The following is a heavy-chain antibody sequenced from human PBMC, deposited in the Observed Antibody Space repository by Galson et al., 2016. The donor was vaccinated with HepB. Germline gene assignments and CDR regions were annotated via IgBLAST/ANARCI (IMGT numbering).Heavy chain of an antibody. D-gene: IGHD1-26*01. CDR2: IYSGGST. V-gene: IGHV3-53*04. CDR3: ARGRGSSGTYFDH. J-gene: IGHJ4*02. CDR1: GLSVSSNY. Sequence: SLRLSCAASGLSVSSNYMSWVRQAPGMGLEWVSIIYSGGSTNSADSVKGRFITSRHNSKNTLYLHINSLRPEDTAVYFCARGRGSSGTYFDHWGQGTLVTVSS.